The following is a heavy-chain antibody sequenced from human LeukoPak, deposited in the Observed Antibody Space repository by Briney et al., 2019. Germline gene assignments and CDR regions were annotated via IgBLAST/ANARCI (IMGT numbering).Heavy chain of an antibody. D-gene: IGHD3-22*01. CDR1: GYTFTSYG. CDR3: ARDRNYYESSGYYSGWFDP. V-gene: IGHV1-18*01. J-gene: IGHJ5*02. CDR2: ISAYNGNT. Sequence: GASVKVSCKASGYTFTSYGISWVRQAPGQGLEWMGWISAYNGNTNYAQKLQGRVTMTTDTSTSTAYMELRSLRSDDTAVYYCARDRNYYESSGYYSGWFDPWGQGTLVTVSS.